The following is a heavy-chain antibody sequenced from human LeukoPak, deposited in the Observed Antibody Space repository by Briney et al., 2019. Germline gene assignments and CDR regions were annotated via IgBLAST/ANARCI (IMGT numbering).Heavy chain of an antibody. CDR1: GYSFTSYW. D-gene: IGHD3-22*01. CDR3: ARQGSGYYDSSGYYDNNFDY. Sequence: LGESLKISRKGSGYSFTSYWIGWVRQMPGKGLEWMGIIYPGDSDTRYSPSFQGQVTISADKSISTAYLQWSSLKASDTAKYYCARQGSGYYDSSGYYDNNFDYWGQGTLVTVSS. CDR2: IYPGDSDT. V-gene: IGHV5-51*01. J-gene: IGHJ4*02.